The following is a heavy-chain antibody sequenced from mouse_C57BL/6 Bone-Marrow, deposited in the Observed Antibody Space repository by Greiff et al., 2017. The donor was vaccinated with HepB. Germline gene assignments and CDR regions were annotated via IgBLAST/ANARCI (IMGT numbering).Heavy chain of an antibody. Sequence: EVKLQQSGPELVKPGASVKISCKASGYTFTDYYMNWVKQSHGKSLEWIGDINPNNGGTSYNQKFKGKATLTVDKSSSTADMELRSLTSEDSAVYYCARHPLWLLRGVYFDYWGQGTTLTVSS. J-gene: IGHJ2*01. CDR3: ARHPLWLLRGVYFDY. V-gene: IGHV1-26*01. CDR1: GYTFTDYY. CDR2: INPNNGGT. D-gene: IGHD2-3*01.